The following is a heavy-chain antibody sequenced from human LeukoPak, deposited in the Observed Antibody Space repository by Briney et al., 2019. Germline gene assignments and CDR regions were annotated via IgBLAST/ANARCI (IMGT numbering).Heavy chain of an antibody. Sequence: ASVKVSCKVSGYTLTELSMHWVRQAPGKGLEWMGGFDPEDGETIYAQKFQGRVTMTEDTSTDTAYMELSSLRSEDTAVYYCATDRPSLVGATFKEGGFLGYWGQGTLVTVSS. D-gene: IGHD1-26*01. CDR2: FDPEDGET. CDR1: GYTLTELS. V-gene: IGHV1-24*01. CDR3: ATDRPSLVGATFKEGGFLGY. J-gene: IGHJ4*02.